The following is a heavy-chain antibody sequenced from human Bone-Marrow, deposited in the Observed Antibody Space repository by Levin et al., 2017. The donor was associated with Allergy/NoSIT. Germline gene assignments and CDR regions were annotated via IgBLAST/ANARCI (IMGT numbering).Heavy chain of an antibody. D-gene: IGHD1-26*01. CDR3: ARDRVGATSGGYYGMDV. J-gene: IGHJ6*02. CDR1: GYSISSGYY. Sequence: SETLSLTCAVSGYSISSGYYWGWIRQPPGKGLEWIGSIYHSGSTYYNPSLKSRVTISVDTSKNQFSLKLSSVTAADTAVYYCARDRVGATSGGYYGMDVWGQGTTVTVSS. CDR2: IYHSGST. V-gene: IGHV4-38-2*02.